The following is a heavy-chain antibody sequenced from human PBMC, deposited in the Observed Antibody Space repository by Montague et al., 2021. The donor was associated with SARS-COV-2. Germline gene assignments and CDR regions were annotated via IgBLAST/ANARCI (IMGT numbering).Heavy chain of an antibody. CDR1: GGSVSSSSYY. CDR2: IYYTGST. CDR3: TRHITGSGNAFDI. D-gene: IGHD3-10*01. Sequence: SETLSLTCTVSGGSVSSSSYYWGWIRQPPGKGLERIGSIYYTGSTYYNPSLKSRVTISVDTSKNQFSLKLSSVTAADTAVYYCTRHITGSGNAFDIWGQGTMVTVSS. V-gene: IGHV4-39*01. J-gene: IGHJ3*02.